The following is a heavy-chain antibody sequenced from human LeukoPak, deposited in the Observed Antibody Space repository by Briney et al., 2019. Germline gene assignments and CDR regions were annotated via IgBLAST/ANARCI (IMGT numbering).Heavy chain of an antibody. D-gene: IGHD3-3*01. CDR3: AKTLIFGVIFDY. Sequence: GGSLRLSCAASGFTFSSYAMSWVRQAPGKGLEWVSAISGSGGSTYYADSVEGRFTISRDNSKNTLYLQMNSLRAEDTAVYYCAKTLIFGVIFDYWGQGTLVTVSS. J-gene: IGHJ4*02. V-gene: IGHV3-23*01. CDR2: ISGSGGST. CDR1: GFTFSSYA.